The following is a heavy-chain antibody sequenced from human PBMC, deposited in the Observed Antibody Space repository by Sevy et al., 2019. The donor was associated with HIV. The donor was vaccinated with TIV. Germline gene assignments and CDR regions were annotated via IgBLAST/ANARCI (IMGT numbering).Heavy chain of an antibody. CDR3: ARGLILEGSWYGMDV. CDR1: GFTVSSNY. J-gene: IGHJ6*02. V-gene: IGHV3-53*01. CDR2: IYSDGNT. D-gene: IGHD3-3*01. Sequence: GGSLRLSCAPSGFTVSSNYMSWVRQAPGKGLEWMSVIYSDGNTYYADSVKGRFTISRDNSKNTLYLEMNSLRAEDTAVYYCARGLILEGSWYGMDVWGQGTTVTVSS.